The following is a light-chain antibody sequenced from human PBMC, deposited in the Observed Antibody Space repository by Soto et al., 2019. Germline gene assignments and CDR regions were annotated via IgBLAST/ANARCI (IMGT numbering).Light chain of an antibody. J-gene: IGLJ2*01. CDR1: SSDVGGYNY. V-gene: IGLV2-8*01. Sequence: QSALTQPPSASGSPGQSVTISCTGSSSDVGGYNYVSWYQHHPGKAPKLMIYEVNKRPSGVPDRFSGSKSGNTASLTVSGLQAEDEADYYSSCYAGSNSVVFGGGTKLTVL. CDR2: EVN. CDR3: SCYAGSNSVV.